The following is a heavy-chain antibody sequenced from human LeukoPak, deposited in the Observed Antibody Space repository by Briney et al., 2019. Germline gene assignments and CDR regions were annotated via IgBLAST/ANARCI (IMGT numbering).Heavy chain of an antibody. J-gene: IGHJ4*02. Sequence: GGSLRLSCAASGFTFSSYSMNWVRQAPGKGLEWLSYITSSSSYIKYADSVKGRFAISRDNAKNSLYLQMNSLRAEDTAVYYCAKGNNYYDSSGYYNGMSIDYWGQGTLVTVSS. CDR3: AKGNNYYDSSGYYNGMSIDY. D-gene: IGHD3-22*01. V-gene: IGHV3-21*04. CDR2: ITSSSSYI. CDR1: GFTFSSYS.